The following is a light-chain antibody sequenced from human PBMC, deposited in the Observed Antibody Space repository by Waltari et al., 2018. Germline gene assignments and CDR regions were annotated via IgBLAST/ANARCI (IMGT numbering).Light chain of an antibody. CDR1: ALPTKY. J-gene: IGLJ2*01. CDR2: DDN. CDR3: YSTDSTGNHVV. Sequence: SYELTQPPSVSVSPGQTARITCSGDALPTKYAFWYQQKSGQAPVLIIYDDNKRPSGIPGRFSGSSSGTMATLTISGAQVEDEADYYCYSTDSTGNHVVFGGGTKLTVL. V-gene: IGLV3-10*01.